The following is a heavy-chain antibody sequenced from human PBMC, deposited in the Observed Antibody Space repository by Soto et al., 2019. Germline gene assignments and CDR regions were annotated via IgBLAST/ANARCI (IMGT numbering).Heavy chain of an antibody. CDR2: ISAYNGNT. V-gene: IGHV1-18*04. J-gene: IGHJ4*02. CDR3: AIEWMNVNSGWFDY. Sequence: ASVKVSCKASGYTFTSYGISWVRQAPGQGLEWMGWISAYNGNTNYAQKLQGRVTMTTDTSTSTAYMELRSLRSDDTAVYYCAIEWMNVNSGWFDYWGQGTLVTVSS. D-gene: IGHD6-19*01. CDR1: GYTFTSYG.